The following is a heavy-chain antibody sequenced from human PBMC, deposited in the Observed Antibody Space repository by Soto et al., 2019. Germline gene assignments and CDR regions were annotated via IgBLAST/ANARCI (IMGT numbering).Heavy chain of an antibody. J-gene: IGHJ5*02. CDR3: ARESRRSYLYYDSSGYYL. CDR1: GGSISSGGYY. Sequence: TLSLTCTVSGGSISSGGYYWSWIRQHPGKGLEWIGYIYYSGSTYYNPSLKSRVTISVDTSKNQFSLKLSSVTAADTAVYYCARESRRSYLYYDSSGYYLWGQGTLVTVSS. D-gene: IGHD3-22*01. CDR2: IYYSGST. V-gene: IGHV4-31*03.